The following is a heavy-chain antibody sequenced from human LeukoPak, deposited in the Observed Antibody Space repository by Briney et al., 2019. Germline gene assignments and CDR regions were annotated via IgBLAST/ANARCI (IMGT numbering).Heavy chain of an antibody. CDR1: GGSISSYY. J-gene: IGHJ6*02. D-gene: IGHD2-15*01. CDR3: ARDQYCSGGSCYHYYGMDV. V-gene: IGHV4-34*01. Sequence: SETLSLTCTVSGGSISSYYWSWIRQPPGKGLEWIGEINHSGSTNYNPSLKSRVTISVDTSKNQFSLKLSSVTAADTAVYYCARDQYCSGGSCYHYYGMDVWGQGTTVTVSS. CDR2: INHSGST.